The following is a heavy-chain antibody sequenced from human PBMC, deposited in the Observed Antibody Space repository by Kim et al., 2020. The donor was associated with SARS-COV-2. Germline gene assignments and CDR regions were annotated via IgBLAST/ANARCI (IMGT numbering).Heavy chain of an antibody. Sequence: GGSLRLSCAASGFTFSSYGMSWVRQAPGKGLEWVSAISESGRSTYYADSVKGRFTISRDNSKNTLYLQMNSLRAEDTALYYCAKNGVSSGWSDGAFDYWGQGTLVTVSS. V-gene: IGHV3-23*01. J-gene: IGHJ4*02. CDR3: AKNGVSSGWSDGAFDY. CDR2: ISESGRST. D-gene: IGHD6-19*01. CDR1: GFTFSSYG.